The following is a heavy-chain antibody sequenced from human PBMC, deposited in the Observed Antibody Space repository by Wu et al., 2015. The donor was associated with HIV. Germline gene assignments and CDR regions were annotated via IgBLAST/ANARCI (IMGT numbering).Heavy chain of an antibody. CDR2: INPSGGST. J-gene: IGHJ3*02. Sequence: QVQLVQSGAEVKKPGASVKVSCKASGYTFTNYYMHWVRQAPGQGLEWMGIINPSGGSTNYAQKFQGRVTMTRDTSTSTVYMELSSLRSEDTALYYCVSGYYFDSSAVDAFDIWGQGTMVTVSS. CDR3: VSGYYFDSSAVDAFDI. D-gene: IGHD3-22*01. CDR1: GYTFTNYY. V-gene: IGHV1-46*03.